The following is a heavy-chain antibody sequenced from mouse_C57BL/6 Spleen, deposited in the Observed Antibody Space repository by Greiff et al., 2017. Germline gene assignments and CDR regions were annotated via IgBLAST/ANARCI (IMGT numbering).Heavy chain of an antibody. CDR3: ARRDLHDVYAMDY. J-gene: IGHJ4*01. Sequence: VQLQQSVAELVRPGASVKLSCTASGFNFKNTYMHWVKQRPEQGLEWIGRIDPANGNTKYAPKFQGKATIAADTSSNTAYLQLSSLTSEDSAIYYCARRDLHDVYAMDYWGQGTSVTVSS. CDR2: IDPANGNT. D-gene: IGHD2-12*01. V-gene: IGHV14-3*01. CDR1: GFNFKNTY.